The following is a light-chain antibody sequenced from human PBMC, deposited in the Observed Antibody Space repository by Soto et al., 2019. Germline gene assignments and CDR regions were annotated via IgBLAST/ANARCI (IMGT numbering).Light chain of an antibody. Sequence: QYVLTQPPSASGTPGQRVTISCSGSSSNIGSNTVNWYQQLPGTAPKLLIYSNTQRPSGVPDRFSGSKSGTSASLAISGLQSEDEADYYCAAWDDSLNGHVFGGGTKLTVL. V-gene: IGLV1-44*01. J-gene: IGLJ2*01. CDR3: AAWDDSLNGHV. CDR1: SSNIGSNT. CDR2: SNT.